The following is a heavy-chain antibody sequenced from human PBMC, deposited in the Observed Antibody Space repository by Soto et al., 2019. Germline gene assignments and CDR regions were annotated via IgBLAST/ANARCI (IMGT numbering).Heavy chain of an antibody. Sequence: TSETLSLTCSVSGDSINSRYWSWIRQPPGKGLEWIGYIDYVGSTNYAPSLQSRATMSVDTSKNQVSLKLRYVTAADTAVYYCVRQRGNYFDFWGQGTLVTVSS. V-gene: IGHV4-59*11. CDR1: GDSINSRY. CDR2: IDYVGST. CDR3: VRQRGNYFDF. J-gene: IGHJ4*02. D-gene: IGHD3-10*01.